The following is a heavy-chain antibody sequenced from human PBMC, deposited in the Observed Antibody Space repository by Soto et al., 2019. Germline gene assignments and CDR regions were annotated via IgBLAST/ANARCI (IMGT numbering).Heavy chain of an antibody. CDR2: IIPIYDTT. V-gene: IGHV1-69*01. J-gene: IGHJ4*02. D-gene: IGHD3-3*01. CDR3: AGARAERERPDDYWCGSLVY. Sequence: QVQLVQSGAEVKKPGSSVKVSCKASGGTLSSFAISWVRQAPGQGLEWMGGIIPIYDTTNYAQTFQGRVTITADESTNTAFMELSSLRSVATAVYYCAGARAERERPDDYWCGSLVYGGQGSVVTASS. CDR1: GGTLSSFA.